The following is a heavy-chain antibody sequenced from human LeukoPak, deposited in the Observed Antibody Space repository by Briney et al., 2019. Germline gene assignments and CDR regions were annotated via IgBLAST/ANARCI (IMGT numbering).Heavy chain of an antibody. CDR1: GFTFSTYW. CDR2: IKQDGSEK. CDR3: ASRAHFWSGPGG. J-gene: IGHJ4*02. V-gene: IGHV3-7*01. Sequence: PGGSLRLSCAASGFTFSTYWMSWVRQAPGKGLEWVANIKQDGSEKYYVDSVKGRFTISRDNAKNSLYLQMNRLRGEDTAVYYCASRAHFWSGPGGWGQGTLVTVSS. D-gene: IGHD3-3*02.